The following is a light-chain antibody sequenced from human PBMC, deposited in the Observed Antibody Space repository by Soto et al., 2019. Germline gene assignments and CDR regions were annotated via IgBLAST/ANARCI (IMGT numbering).Light chain of an antibody. CDR3: QQRGTWPRVT. Sequence: IVLTQSPATLSLSPGETATLSCRASQSISRYLAWYQQKPGQAPRLLIYDASIRATGIPARFRGGGSETDFTLTISSLAPEDVAIYYCQQRGTWPRVTFGGGTKVEIK. J-gene: IGKJ4*01. CDR1: QSISRY. CDR2: DAS. V-gene: IGKV3-11*01.